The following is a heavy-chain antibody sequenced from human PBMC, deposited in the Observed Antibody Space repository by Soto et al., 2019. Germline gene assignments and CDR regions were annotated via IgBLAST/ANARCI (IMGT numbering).Heavy chain of an antibody. J-gene: IGHJ6*02. CDR2: INDIGST. Sequence: SETLSLTCTVSGGSISSYYWTWIRQSPGKGLEWIGYINDIGSTNYNPSLKSRVTISVDTSKRHFSLRLSSVIGADTAVYYCARGSYDYFGMDVWGLGTTVTVSS. CDR1: GGSISSYY. CDR3: ARGSYDYFGMDV. V-gene: IGHV4-59*01.